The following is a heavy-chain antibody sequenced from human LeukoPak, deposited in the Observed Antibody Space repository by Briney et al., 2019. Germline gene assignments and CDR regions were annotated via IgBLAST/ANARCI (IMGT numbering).Heavy chain of an antibody. D-gene: IGHD5-18*01. Sequence: SVKVSCKASGGTFSSYAINWVRQAPGQGLEWMGEIIPIFSTSNYAQKFQGRATITADESTSTAYMELSSLRSEDTAFYYCASARATAMEDNWFDPWGQGTLVTVSS. CDR3: ASARATAMEDNWFDP. J-gene: IGHJ5*02. V-gene: IGHV1-69*13. CDR1: GGTFSSYA. CDR2: IIPIFSTS.